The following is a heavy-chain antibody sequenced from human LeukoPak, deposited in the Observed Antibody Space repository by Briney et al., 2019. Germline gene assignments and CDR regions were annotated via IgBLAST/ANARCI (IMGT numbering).Heavy chain of an antibody. Sequence: ASVKVSCKASGYTFTGYYMHWVRQAPGQGLEWMGWINPNSGGTNYAQKFQGRVTMTRDTSISKAYMELSRLRSDDTAVYYCARDFCSGGSCYSYFDYWGQGTLVTVSS. V-gene: IGHV1-2*02. J-gene: IGHJ4*02. CDR2: INPNSGGT. CDR1: GYTFTGYY. D-gene: IGHD2-15*01. CDR3: ARDFCSGGSCYSYFDY.